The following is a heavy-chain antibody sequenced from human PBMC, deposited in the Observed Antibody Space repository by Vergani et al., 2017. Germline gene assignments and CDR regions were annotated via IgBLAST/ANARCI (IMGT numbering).Heavy chain of an antibody. CDR1: GGTFSSYA. CDR2: IIPIFGTA. J-gene: IGHJ6*03. V-gene: IGHV1-69*01. D-gene: IGHD3-3*01. Sequence: QVQLVQSGAEVKKPGSSVKVSCKASGGTFSSYAISWVRQAPGQGLEWMGGIIPIFGTANYAQKFQGRVTITADESTSTAYMELSSLRSEDTAMYYCARSVPFDDFWSGSAYYYMDVWGKGTTVTVSS. CDR3: ARSVPFDDFWSGSAYYYMDV.